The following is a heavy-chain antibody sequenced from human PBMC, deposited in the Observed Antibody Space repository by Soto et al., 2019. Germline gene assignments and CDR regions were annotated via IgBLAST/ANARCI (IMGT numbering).Heavy chain of an antibody. J-gene: IGHJ4*02. Sequence: QVQLQQWGAGLLKPSETLSLTCAVYGGSFSGYYWSWIRQPPVKGLEWIGEINHSGSTNYNPSLKSRVTISVDTSKNQFSLKLSSVTAADTAVYYCARGHGDSPTGLRYFDYWGQGTLVTVSS. D-gene: IGHD4-17*01. CDR2: INHSGST. V-gene: IGHV4-34*01. CDR3: ARGHGDSPTGLRYFDY. CDR1: GGSFSGYY.